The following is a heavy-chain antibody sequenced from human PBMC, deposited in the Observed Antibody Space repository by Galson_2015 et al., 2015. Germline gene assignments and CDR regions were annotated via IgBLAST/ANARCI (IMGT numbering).Heavy chain of an antibody. CDR3: ARVERAYCSAGNCFHLDY. J-gene: IGHJ4*02. CDR1: GFTVSSNY. D-gene: IGHD2-15*01. V-gene: IGHV3-53*01. Sequence: SLRLSCAASGFTVSSNYLSWVRQAPGKGLEWVSVIYSGGSTYYADSVKGRVTISRDISKNTVYLQMNSLKAEDTAVYYCARVERAYCSAGNCFHLDYWGQGTLVTVSS. CDR2: IYSGGST.